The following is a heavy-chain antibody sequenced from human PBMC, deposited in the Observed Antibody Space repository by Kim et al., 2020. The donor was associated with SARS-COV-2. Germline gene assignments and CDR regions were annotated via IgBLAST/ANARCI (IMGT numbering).Heavy chain of an antibody. V-gene: IGHV3-23*01. J-gene: IGHJ4*02. Sequence: YADSLKVRFTISRDNSKNTLYLQMNSLRAEDTAVYYCAKAPNYGGNSALDYWGQGTLVTVSS. CDR3: AKAPNYGGNSALDY. D-gene: IGHD4-17*01.